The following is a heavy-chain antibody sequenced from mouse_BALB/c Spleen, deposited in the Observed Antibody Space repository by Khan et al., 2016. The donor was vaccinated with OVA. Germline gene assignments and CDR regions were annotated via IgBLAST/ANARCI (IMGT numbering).Heavy chain of an antibody. J-gene: IGHJ3*01. CDR2: INPSNNYI. CDR1: GYTFTSYT. Sequence: QVQLQQSGAELARPGASVKMSCKASGYTFTSYTMHWVRQRPGQAPEWIGHINPSNNYINYNQNFKDKATLIVDRSSSTAYMQLSSLTSEDSAVYYCVREESNHRSYGWFAYWGQGTLVTVSA. D-gene: IGHD1-1*01. CDR3: VREESNHRSYGWFAY. V-gene: IGHV1-4*01.